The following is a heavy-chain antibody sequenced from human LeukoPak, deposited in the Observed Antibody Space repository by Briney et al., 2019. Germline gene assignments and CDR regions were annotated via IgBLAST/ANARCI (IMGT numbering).Heavy chain of an antibody. CDR1: GFTFSSYG. Sequence: GSLRLSCAASGFTFSSYGMHWVRQAPGKGLEWVAFIRYDGSNKYYADSVKGRFTISRDNSKNTLYLQMNSLRAEDTAVYYCTRSPLGYSSGWLVGNFDYWGQGTLVTVSS. CDR3: TRSPLGYSSGWLVGNFDY. D-gene: IGHD6-19*01. J-gene: IGHJ4*02. CDR2: IRYDGSNK. V-gene: IGHV3-30*02.